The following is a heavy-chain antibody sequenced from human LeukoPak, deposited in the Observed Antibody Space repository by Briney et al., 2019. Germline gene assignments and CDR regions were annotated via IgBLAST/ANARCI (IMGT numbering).Heavy chain of an antibody. CDR3: ARLAGYCSGDSCFATYYFDY. Sequence: GQSLPFSCKGPGYSFTSYWIGWVRQMPGKGLEWMGIIYPGDSDTRYSPSFQGQVTISADKSISTAYLQWSSLKASDSAMYYCARLAGYCSGDSCFATYYFDYWGQGTMTTVPS. CDR2: IYPGDSDT. J-gene: IGHJ4*02. V-gene: IGHV5-51*01. D-gene: IGHD2-15*01. CDR1: GYSFTSYW.